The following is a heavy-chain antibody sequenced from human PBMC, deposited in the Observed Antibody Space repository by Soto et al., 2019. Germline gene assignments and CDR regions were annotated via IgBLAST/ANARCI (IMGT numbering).Heavy chain of an antibody. Sequence: GGSLRLSCAASGFTFSSYSMNWVRQAPGKGLEWVSSISSSSSYIYYADSVKGRFTISRDNAKNSLYLQMNSLRAEDTAVYYCARDKNPWSPFDYWGQGTLVTVS. CDR1: GFTFSSYS. CDR2: ISSSSSYI. CDR3: ARDKNPWSPFDY. J-gene: IGHJ4*02. D-gene: IGHD2-8*02. V-gene: IGHV3-21*01.